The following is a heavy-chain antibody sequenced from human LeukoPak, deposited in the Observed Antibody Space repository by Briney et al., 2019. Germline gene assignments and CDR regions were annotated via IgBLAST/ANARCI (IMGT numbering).Heavy chain of an antibody. J-gene: IGHJ4*02. CDR2: IYTSGTT. V-gene: IGHV3-53*01. Sequence: GGSLRLSCAASEITVSSNYMNWVRRAPGKGLEWVSVIYTSGTTYYADSVRGRFTISRDNSRNTLYLQMNSLRAEDTAVYYCAKDDRWLQFCCWGQGTLVTVSA. CDR1: EITVSSNY. D-gene: IGHD5-24*01. CDR3: AKDDRWLQFCC.